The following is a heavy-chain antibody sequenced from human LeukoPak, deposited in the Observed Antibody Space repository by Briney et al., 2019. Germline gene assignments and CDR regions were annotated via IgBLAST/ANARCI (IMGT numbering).Heavy chain of an antibody. CDR3: ARAGGGDGGFYYYMDV. Sequence: TSETLSLTCSVSGGSTSSLYWSWIRQPAGKGLEWIGYIYYSGSTNYNPSLKSRVTISVDTSKNQFSLKLTSVTAADTAVYYCARAGGGDGGFYYYMDVWGKGTTVTIS. J-gene: IGHJ6*03. CDR2: IYYSGST. D-gene: IGHD2-21*02. CDR1: GGSTSSLY. V-gene: IGHV4-59*01.